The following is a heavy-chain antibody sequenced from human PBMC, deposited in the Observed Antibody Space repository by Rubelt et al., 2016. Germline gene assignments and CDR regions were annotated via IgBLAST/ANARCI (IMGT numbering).Heavy chain of an antibody. D-gene: IGHD3-3*01. J-gene: IGHJ6*02. CDR2: ISDNGRNT. Sequence: VQLLESGGGFVQPGGSLRLSCTASGFTFSRFAISWVRQAPGKGPEWVSTISDNGRNTHYADSVKGRFTISKENSTNTLYPQMKSRSAEDTALYYCARVYDFSGTRYYFYGMDVWGQGTTVTVSS. CDR1: GFTFSRFA. CDR3: ARVYDFSGTRYYFYGMDV. V-gene: IGHV3-23*01.